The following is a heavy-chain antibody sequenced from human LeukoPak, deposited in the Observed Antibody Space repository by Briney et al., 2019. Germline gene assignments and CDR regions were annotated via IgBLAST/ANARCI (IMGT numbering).Heavy chain of an antibody. CDR1: GFTFSSYA. CDR3: ARGWELQYWFDP. D-gene: IGHD1-26*01. J-gene: IGHJ5*02. CDR2: ISYDGSNK. Sequence: GGSLRLSCAASGFTFSSYAMHWVRQAPGKGLEWVAVISYDGSNKYYADSVKGRFTISRDNSKNTLYLQMNSLRAEDTAVYYCARGWELQYWFDPWGQGTLVTVSS. V-gene: IGHV3-30*04.